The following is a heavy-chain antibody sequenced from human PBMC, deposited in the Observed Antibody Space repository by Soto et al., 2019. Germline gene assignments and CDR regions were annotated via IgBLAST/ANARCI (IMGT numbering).Heavy chain of an antibody. V-gene: IGHV3-9*01. CDR1: GFDFHDHA. CDR2: ISWSGGYI. D-gene: IGHD2-21*01. CDR3: TRDIFRTITTIDH. Sequence: EVQLVESGGGLAQPGRSLRLSCAASGFDFHDHAMNWVRQAPGKGLEWVAGISWSGGYIGYADSVKGRFTISRDNAKNSLYLQMSSLRPEDTALYYCTRDIFRTITTIDHWGQGTLVTVSS. J-gene: IGHJ4*02.